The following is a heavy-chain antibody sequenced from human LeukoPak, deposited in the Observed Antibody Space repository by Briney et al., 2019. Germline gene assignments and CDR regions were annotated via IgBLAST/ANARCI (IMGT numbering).Heavy chain of an antibody. CDR1: GYTFSGYY. J-gene: IGHJ4*02. V-gene: IGHV1-2*02. CDR3: AREAYCGGDCRSPFFDY. D-gene: IGHD2-21*02. CDR2: INPDSGGT. Sequence: ASVKVSCKASGYTFSGYYMHWVRQAPGQGLEWVGWINPDSGGTNFARKFQGRVTMTRDTSISTAYMGLSRLRSDDTAVYYCAREAYCGGDCRSPFFDYWGQGTLVTVSS.